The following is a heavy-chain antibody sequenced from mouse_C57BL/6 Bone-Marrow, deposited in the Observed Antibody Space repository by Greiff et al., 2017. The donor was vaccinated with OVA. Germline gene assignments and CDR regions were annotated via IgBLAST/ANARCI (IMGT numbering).Heavy chain of an antibody. Sequence: VQLQQSGPVLVKPGASVKMSCKASGYTFTDYYMNWVKQSHGKSLEWIGVINPYNGGTSYNQKFKGKATLTVDKSTSTAYMELNSLTSADSAVYDCARGDYDPASYAKEYWGKGTSGTVAS. V-gene: IGHV1-19*01. J-gene: IGHJ4*01. CDR1: GYTFTDYY. CDR2: INPYNGGT. D-gene: IGHD2-4*01. CDR3: ARGDYDPASYAKEY.